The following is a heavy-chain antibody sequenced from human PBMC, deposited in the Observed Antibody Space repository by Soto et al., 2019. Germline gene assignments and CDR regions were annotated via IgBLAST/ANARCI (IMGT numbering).Heavy chain of an antibody. CDR3: ARAHFSDSSGQLDY. D-gene: IGHD3-22*01. V-gene: IGHV1-46*01. Sequence: QVQLVQSGAEVKKPGASVKVSCKASGYTFTSYYIHWVRQAPGQGLEWMGIINPTGGRTRYAQKFLGRVTMTGDTSTSTVYMELSSLRSDDTAVYYCARAHFSDSSGQLDYWGQGTLVTVSS. J-gene: IGHJ4*02. CDR2: INPTGGRT. CDR1: GYTFTSYY.